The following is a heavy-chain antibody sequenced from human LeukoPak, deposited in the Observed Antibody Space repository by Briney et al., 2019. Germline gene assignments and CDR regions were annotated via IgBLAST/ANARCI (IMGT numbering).Heavy chain of an antibody. Sequence: GRSLRLSCAASGFTFDDYAMHWVRQAPGKGLEWVSGISGSSGSIDYADSVKGRFTISRDNAKNSLYLQMNSLRAEDTALYYCTRRSGSREFDYWGQGTLVTVS. CDR1: GFTFDDYA. D-gene: IGHD3-10*01. V-gene: IGHV3-9*01. CDR3: TRRSGSREFDY. J-gene: IGHJ4*02. CDR2: ISGSSGSI.